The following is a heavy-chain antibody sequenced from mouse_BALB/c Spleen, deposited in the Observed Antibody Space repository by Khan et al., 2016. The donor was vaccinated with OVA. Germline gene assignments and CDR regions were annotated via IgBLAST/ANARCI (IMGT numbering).Heavy chain of an antibody. V-gene: IGHV5-12-1*01. CDR1: GFAFSSYD. CDR2: ISTGGNKT. J-gene: IGHJ2*01. D-gene: IGHD1-1*01. Sequence: EVELVESGGGLVKPGGSLKLSCAASGFAFSSYDMSWVRQTPEKRLEWVAFISTGGNKTYYPDSVKGRLTISRDNAKNTLYLQMSSLKSEDTAMYYCTRPHYYGSNYYFDYWGQGTPLTVSS. CDR3: TRPHYYGSNYYFDY.